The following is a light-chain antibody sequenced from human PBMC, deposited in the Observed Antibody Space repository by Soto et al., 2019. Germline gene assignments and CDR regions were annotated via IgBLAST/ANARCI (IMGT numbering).Light chain of an antibody. CDR2: AAS. CDR1: QGISSF. J-gene: IGKJ5*01. CDR3: QQLNSYPIT. V-gene: IGKV1-9*01. Sequence: IQLTQSPSSLSASVGDRVTITCRASQGISSFLAWYQQKPGKAPKLLIYAASTLQTGFPSRFSGSGSGTDFTLTLSSLQPAYFATYYCQQLNSYPITFCQGTRLEIK.